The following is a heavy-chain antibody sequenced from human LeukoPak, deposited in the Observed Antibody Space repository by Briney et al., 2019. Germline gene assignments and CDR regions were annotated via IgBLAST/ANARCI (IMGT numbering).Heavy chain of an antibody. CDR2: ISYTGST. CDR3: ARESGYDFWSGYFDY. CDR1: GGSISSYY. V-gene: IGHV4-59*01. J-gene: IGHJ4*02. Sequence: PSETLSLTCTVSGGSISSYYWSWIRQPPGKGLEWIGYISYTGSTNYNPSLKSRVTMSVDTSKKQFSLNLNSVTAADTAVYYCARESGYDFWSGYFDYWGQGTLVTVSS. D-gene: IGHD3-3*01.